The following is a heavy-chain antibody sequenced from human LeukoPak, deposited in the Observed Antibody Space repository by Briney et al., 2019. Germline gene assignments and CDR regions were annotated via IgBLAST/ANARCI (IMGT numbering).Heavy chain of an antibody. CDR2: IYHSGST. CDR3: ARISLAYGSSTSCYGFDI. Sequence: SETLSLTCTVSGYSISSGYYWGWIRQPPGKGLEWIGSIYHSGSTYYNPSLKSRVSISVDTSKNQFSLKLSSVTAADTAVYYCARISLAYGSSTSCYGFDIWGRGTMVTVSS. CDR1: GYSISSGYY. J-gene: IGHJ3*02. V-gene: IGHV4-38-2*02. D-gene: IGHD2-2*01.